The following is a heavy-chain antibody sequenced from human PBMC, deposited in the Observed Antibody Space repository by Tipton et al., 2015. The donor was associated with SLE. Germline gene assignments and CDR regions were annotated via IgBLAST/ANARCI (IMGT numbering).Heavy chain of an antibody. CDR2: ISSSGSTI. CDR1: GFTFSDYY. Sequence: GSLRLSCAASGFTFSDYYMSWIRQAPGKGLEWVSYISSSGSTIYYADSVKGRFTISRDNAKNSLYLQMNSLRAEDTAVYYCARELASDIVVGRDGGNYWGQGTLVTVSS. CDR3: ARELASDIVVGRDGGNY. D-gene: IGHD2-15*01. J-gene: IGHJ4*02. V-gene: IGHV3-11*04.